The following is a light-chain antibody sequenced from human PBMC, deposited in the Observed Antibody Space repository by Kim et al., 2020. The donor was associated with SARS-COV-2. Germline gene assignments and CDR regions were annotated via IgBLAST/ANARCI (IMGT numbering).Light chain of an antibody. Sequence: AGLTQPPSVSKGLRQTATLTCTGNSNNVGNQGAAWLQQHQGHPPKLLSYRNNNRPSGISERLSASRSGNTASLTITGLQPEDEADYYCSAWDSSLGWVFGGGTQLTVL. CDR2: RNN. CDR1: SNNVGNQG. CDR3: SAWDSSLGWV. V-gene: IGLV10-54*01. J-gene: IGLJ3*02.